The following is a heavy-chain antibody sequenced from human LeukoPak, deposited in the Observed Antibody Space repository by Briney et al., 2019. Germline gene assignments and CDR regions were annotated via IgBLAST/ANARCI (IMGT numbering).Heavy chain of an antibody. Sequence: SETLSLTCAVSGXSISSGGDSWSWIRLPPGKGREWIGYLSKSGNTNYSPSLKSRVTIFGDTSKNQFFLKLSSVTAADTAVYYCARARYVNSFYAFDIWGQGTLVTVSS. J-gene: IGHJ3*02. CDR1: GXSISSGGDS. CDR3: ARARYVNSFYAFDI. V-gene: IGHV4-61*08. D-gene: IGHD3-9*01. CDR2: LSKSGNT.